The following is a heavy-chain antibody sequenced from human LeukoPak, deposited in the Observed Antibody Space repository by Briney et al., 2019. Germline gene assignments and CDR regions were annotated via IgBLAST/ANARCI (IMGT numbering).Heavy chain of an antibody. CDR2: ISAYNGNT. D-gene: IGHD3-3*01. V-gene: IGHV1-18*01. Sequence: ASVKVSCKASGYTFTSYGISWVRQAPGQGLEWMGWISAYNGNTNYAQKLQGRVTMTTDTSTSTAYMELRSLRSDDTAVYYCARESSGYYDLPLGPWGQGTLVTVSS. CDR3: ARESSGYYDLPLGP. CDR1: GYTFTSYG. J-gene: IGHJ5*02.